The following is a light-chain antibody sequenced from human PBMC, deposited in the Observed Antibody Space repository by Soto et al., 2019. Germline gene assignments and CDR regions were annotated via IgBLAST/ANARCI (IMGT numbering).Light chain of an antibody. CDR2: GAS. CDR1: QSLSNNIY. CDR3: QQYGGSPRT. V-gene: IGKV3-20*01. J-gene: IGKJ1*01. Sequence: ENVLTQSPGTPALSPGGRGTLSCRAIQSLSNNIYLAWYQQKPGQAPRLLIYGASSRATGIPNRFSGSGPGTDFTLTISRLEPEDFAVYYCQQYGGSPRTFGQGTKVDIK.